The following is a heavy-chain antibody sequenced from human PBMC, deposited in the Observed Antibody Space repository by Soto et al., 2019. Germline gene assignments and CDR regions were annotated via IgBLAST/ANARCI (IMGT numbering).Heavy chain of an antibody. J-gene: IGHJ5*02. D-gene: IGHD2-21*01. CDR3: ARYSPPKKSFDSNPGWLDP. CDR1: GGSMNSYY. V-gene: IGHV4-59*01. CDR2: VYDSGTS. Sequence: QVQLQESGPGLVLPSETLSLTCTVSGGSMNSYYWTWVRQPPGKGLEWIGYVYDSGTSKYNASLESSITMSLDKSRNHFSPSLSYVTAADTAVYFCARYSPPKKSFDSNPGWLDPWGQGTLVAVSS.